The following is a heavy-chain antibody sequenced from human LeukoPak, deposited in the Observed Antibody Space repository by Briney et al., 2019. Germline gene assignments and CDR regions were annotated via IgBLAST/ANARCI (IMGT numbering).Heavy chain of an antibody. CDR1: GGSISSGDYY. CDR3: ARAYSGSYFWFDP. Sequence: PSQTLSLTCTVSGGSISSGDYYWSWIRQPPGKGLEWIGYIYYSGSTYYNPSLKSRVTISVDTSKNQFSLKLSSVTAADTAVYYCARAYSGSYFWFDPWGQGTLVTVSS. J-gene: IGHJ5*02. CDR2: IYYSGST. V-gene: IGHV4-30-4*01. D-gene: IGHD1-26*01.